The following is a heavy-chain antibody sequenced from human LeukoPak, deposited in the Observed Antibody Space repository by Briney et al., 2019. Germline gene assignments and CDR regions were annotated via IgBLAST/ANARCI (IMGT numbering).Heavy chain of an antibody. Sequence: GGPLRLSCAASGFTFSSYAMHWVRQAPGKGLEWVAVISYDGSNKYYADSVKGRFTISRDNSKNTLYLQMNSLRAEDTAVYYCARDCSSTSCYYGMDVWGQGTTVTVSS. J-gene: IGHJ6*02. V-gene: IGHV3-30-3*01. CDR2: ISYDGSNK. CDR3: ARDCSSTSCYYGMDV. CDR1: GFTFSSYA. D-gene: IGHD2-2*01.